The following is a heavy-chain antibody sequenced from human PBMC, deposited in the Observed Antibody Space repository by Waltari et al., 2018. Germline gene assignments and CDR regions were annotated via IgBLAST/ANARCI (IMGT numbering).Heavy chain of an antibody. CDR1: GFTFVNNG. V-gene: IGHV3-48*03. Sequence: EVQLVESGGGVVQPGGSLRLSCAASGFTFVNNGLNWVRQAPGKGVELVSFISGRGYAKNYANSVKGRFTISRGNPRNSLFLQMGRLGAEDTAVYYCARLPHDSQPGPWGQGTLVTVSS. CDR2: ISGRGYAK. D-gene: IGHD1-1*01. CDR3: ARLPHDSQPGP. J-gene: IGHJ5*02.